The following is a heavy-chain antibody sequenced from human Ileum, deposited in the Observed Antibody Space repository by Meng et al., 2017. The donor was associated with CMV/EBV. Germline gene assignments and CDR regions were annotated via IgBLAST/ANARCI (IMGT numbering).Heavy chain of an antibody. CDR1: GGSISTGGYY. J-gene: IGHJ5*02. V-gene: IGHV4-31*03. CDR3: ARVSTVTTWFDP. D-gene: IGHD4-17*01. Sequence: CTVYGGSISTGGYYWSWIRQHPPKGLEWIGYIYYNGLPSYTPSLTLRVTISVDTSKNQFSLKLSSVTAADTAVYYCARVSTVTTWFDPWGQGTLVTVSS. CDR2: IYYNGLP.